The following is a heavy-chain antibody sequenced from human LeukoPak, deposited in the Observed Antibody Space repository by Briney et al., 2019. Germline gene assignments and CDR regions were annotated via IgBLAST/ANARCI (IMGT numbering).Heavy chain of an antibody. CDR2: ISAYNGNT. J-gene: IGHJ3*02. Sequence: ASVKVSCKASGYTFTSYGISWVRQAPGQGLEWMGWISAYNGNTNYAQKLQGRVTMTTDTSTSTAYMELRSLRSEDTAVYYCAILRLGELSLSVAFDIWGQGTMVTVSS. CDR3: AILRLGELSLSVAFDI. CDR1: GYTFTSYG. V-gene: IGHV1-18*01. D-gene: IGHD3-16*02.